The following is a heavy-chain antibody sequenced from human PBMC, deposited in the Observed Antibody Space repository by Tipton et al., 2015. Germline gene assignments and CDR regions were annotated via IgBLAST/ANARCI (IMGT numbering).Heavy chain of an antibody. Sequence: LRLSCNVSGVSTNTYYWSWIRQPAGKGLEWIGHVSNSGSTNYNPSLRGRVTMSLDTSKNQFSLNLISVTAADTAVYFCAREESYGPWHYFDYWGQGTLVTVSS. V-gene: IGHV4-4*07. CDR1: GVSTNTYY. CDR3: AREESYGPWHYFDY. D-gene: IGHD5-18*01. J-gene: IGHJ4*02. CDR2: VSNSGST.